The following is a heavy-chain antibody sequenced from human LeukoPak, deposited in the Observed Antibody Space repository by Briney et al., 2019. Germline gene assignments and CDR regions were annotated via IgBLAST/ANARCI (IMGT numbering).Heavy chain of an antibody. CDR1: GASISTYY. Sequence: PSETLSLTCTASGASISTYYWSWIRQPPGKGLEWIGHIYNRGRTNYNPSLKSRVTISADTSKNQFSLNLSSVTAADTAVYYCARDYSGYYYFDYWGQGTLVTVSS. CDR3: ARDYSGYYYFDY. J-gene: IGHJ4*02. CDR2: IYNRGRT. V-gene: IGHV4-59*01. D-gene: IGHD3-22*01.